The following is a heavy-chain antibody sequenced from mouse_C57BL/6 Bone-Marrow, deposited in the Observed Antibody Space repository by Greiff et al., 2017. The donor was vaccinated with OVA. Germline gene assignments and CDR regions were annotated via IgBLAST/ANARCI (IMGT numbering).Heavy chain of an antibody. CDR2: IYPRDGST. J-gene: IGHJ1*03. CDR1: GYTFTSYD. CDR3: ARNGYYGSSYWYFDV. Sequence: VQLQESGPELVKPGASVKLSCKASGYTFTSYDINWVKQRPGQGLEWIGWIYPRDGSTKYNEKFKGKATLTVDTSSSTAYMELHSLTSEDSAVYFCARNGYYGSSYWYFDVWGTGTTVTVSS. V-gene: IGHV1-85*01. D-gene: IGHD1-1*01.